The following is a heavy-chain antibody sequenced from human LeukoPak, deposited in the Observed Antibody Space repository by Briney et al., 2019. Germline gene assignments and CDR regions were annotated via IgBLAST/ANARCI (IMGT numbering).Heavy chain of an antibody. D-gene: IGHD3-22*01. CDR2: INHSGST. V-gene: IGHV4-34*01. Sequence: PSETLSLTCAIYGGSFSGYYWSWIRQSPGKGLEWIGEINHSGSTNYIPSLKSRVTISVDTSKNQFSLKLNSVTAADTAIYYSTRGRRSGLSGAVDYWGQGTLVTVSS. CDR1: GGSFSGYY. J-gene: IGHJ4*02. CDR3: TRGRRSGLSGAVDY.